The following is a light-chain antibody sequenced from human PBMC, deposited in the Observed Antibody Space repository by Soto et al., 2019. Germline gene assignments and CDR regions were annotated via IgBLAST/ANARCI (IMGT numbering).Light chain of an antibody. CDR1: QSISSSY. J-gene: IGKJ1*01. CDR3: QQYSNSSGT. V-gene: IGKV3-20*01. Sequence: EIVLTQSPGTLSLSPGERATLSCRASQSISSSYLAWYQQKPGQAPRLLIYGASIRATGIPDRFSGSGCGTDFTLTISRLGPEDYAVYYCQQYSNSSGTFGQGTKVEI. CDR2: GAS.